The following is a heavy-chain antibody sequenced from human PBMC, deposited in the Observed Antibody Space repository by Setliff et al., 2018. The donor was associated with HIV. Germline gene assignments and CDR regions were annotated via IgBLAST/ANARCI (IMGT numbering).Heavy chain of an antibody. CDR3: ARVMPGDSSGWYGDY. CDR1: GFTFNNYW. J-gene: IGHJ4*02. D-gene: IGHD6-13*01. Sequence: GSLRLSCATSGFTFNNYWMHWVRQSPRMGLVWVSRVSNNGRTAVYADSVKGRFTMSRDNSKNTLSLQVNNLSAEDTAVYYCARVMPGDSSGWYGDYWGQGTLVTVSS. V-gene: IGHV3-74*03. CDR2: VSNNGRTA.